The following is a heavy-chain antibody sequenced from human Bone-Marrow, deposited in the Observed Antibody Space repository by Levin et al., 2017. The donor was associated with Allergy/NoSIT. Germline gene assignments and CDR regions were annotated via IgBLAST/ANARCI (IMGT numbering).Heavy chain of an antibody. CDR2: ISHSGDT. CDR1: RGSINSGRYY. CDR3: ARGRPLVGDYGPAWFES. V-gene: IGHV4-31*03. J-gene: IGHJ5*01. Sequence: SQTLSLTCSVSRGSINSGRYYWTWIRQHPGKGLEWVGYISHSGDTDYNPSLKTRLNISMDTSQNQFSLRMTSLTAADTAVYFCARGRPLVGDYGPAWFESWGQGTLVSVSS. D-gene: IGHD4-17*01.